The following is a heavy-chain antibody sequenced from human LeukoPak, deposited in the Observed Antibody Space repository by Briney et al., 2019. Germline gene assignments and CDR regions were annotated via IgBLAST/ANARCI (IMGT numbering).Heavy chain of an antibody. V-gene: IGHV3-15*01. Sequence: GGSLRLSCAASGLTFTNAWMSWVRQAPGKGLEWVGRIKSKTDGGTTDYAAPVKGRFTISRDDSKNTLYLQMNSLKTEDTAVYYCTTDLVYLGSYYYDSSGYRLMGNFDYWGQGTLVTVSS. CDR1: GLTFTNAW. CDR2: IKSKTDGGTT. D-gene: IGHD3-22*01. CDR3: TTDLVYLGSYYYDSSGYRLMGNFDY. J-gene: IGHJ4*02.